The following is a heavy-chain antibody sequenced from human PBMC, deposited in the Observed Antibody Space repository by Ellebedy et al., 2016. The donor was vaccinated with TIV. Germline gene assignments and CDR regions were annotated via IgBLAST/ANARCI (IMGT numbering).Heavy chain of an antibody. CDR1: GFTVSSNY. CDR2: IYSGGST. V-gene: IGHV3-53*01. Sequence: GGSLRLXCAASGFTVSSNYMSWVRQAPGKGLEWVSVIYSGGSTYYADSVKGRFTISRDNSKNTLYLQMNSLRAEDTAVYYCASSIGITFGGIYYWGQGTLVTVSS. J-gene: IGHJ4*02. CDR3: ASSIGITFGGIYY. D-gene: IGHD3-16*01.